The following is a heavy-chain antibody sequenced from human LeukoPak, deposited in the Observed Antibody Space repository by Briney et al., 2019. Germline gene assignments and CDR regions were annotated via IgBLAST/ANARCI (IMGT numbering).Heavy chain of an antibody. D-gene: IGHD3-9*01. CDR2: INSDGRST. CDR1: GFTFSTYW. J-gene: IGHJ4*02. V-gene: IGHV3-74*01. CDR3: VRGADTGYSSDS. Sequence: GGSLRLSCAASGFTFSTYWMHWVRQAPGKGLVWVSRINSDGRSTNYADSVKGRFSISRDNAENTLYLQMNSLRVEDTAVYYCVRGADTGYSSDSWGQGTLVTVSS.